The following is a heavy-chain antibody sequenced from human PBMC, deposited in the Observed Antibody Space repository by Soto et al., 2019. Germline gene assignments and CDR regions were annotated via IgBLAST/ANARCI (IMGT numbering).Heavy chain of an antibody. CDR2: IYWNHDK. V-gene: IGHV2-5*01. CDR3: ARHSYDSRGYYYGDY. CDR1: GFSLSTSGVA. J-gene: IGHJ4*02. Sequence: QITLKESGPTLVKPTQALTLTCTFSGFSLSTSGVAVGWIRQPPGKGLEWLALIYWNHDKPYSPSLKSRLTTTNTPSKHQVILTVTNMDHVDTSPYYYARHSYDSRGYYYGDYRGQGTLVTVSS. D-gene: IGHD3-22*01.